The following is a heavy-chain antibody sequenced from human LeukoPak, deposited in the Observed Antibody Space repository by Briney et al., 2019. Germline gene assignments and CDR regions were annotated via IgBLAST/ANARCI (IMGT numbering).Heavy chain of an antibody. V-gene: IGHV3-48*01. CDR2: ISSSGSMI. J-gene: IGHJ4*02. Sequence: PGGSLRLSCAASGFTVSSYSMNWVRQVPGKGLEWVSHISSSGSMIWYGESVKGRFAISRDSAKNTLYLQMNSLRAEDTAVYYCAKDSPPRIAAAGTMWPFDYWGQGTLVTVSS. CDR1: GFTVSSYS. CDR3: AKDSPPRIAAAGTMWPFDY. D-gene: IGHD6-13*01.